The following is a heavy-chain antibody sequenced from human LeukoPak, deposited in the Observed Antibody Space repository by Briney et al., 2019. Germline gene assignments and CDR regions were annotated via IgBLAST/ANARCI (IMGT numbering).Heavy chain of an antibody. CDR3: ARGGDMATVPHLYYFEY. D-gene: IGHD5-24*01. CDR1: GYTFTSYY. Sequence: ASVKVSCKASGYTFTSYYLHWVRQAPGKELEWRGIINPSGGSTTYAQNFQGRVTMTRDTSTSTVYMELSSLRSEDTAVYYCARGGDMATVPHLYYFEYWGQGTLVTVSS. V-gene: IGHV1-46*01. J-gene: IGHJ4*02. CDR2: INPSGGST.